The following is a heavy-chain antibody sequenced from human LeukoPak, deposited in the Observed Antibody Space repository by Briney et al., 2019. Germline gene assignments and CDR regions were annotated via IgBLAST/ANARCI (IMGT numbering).Heavy chain of an antibody. CDR1: GFTFSSYW. J-gene: IGHJ3*02. CDR2: IKPDGSGK. CDR3: AKDSRYFDWLSPGAFDI. Sequence: GGSLRLSCAASGFTFSSYWMSWVRQAPGKGLEWVANIKPDGSGKYYLDSVEGRFTISRDNAKNSLYLQMNSLRAEDTALYYCAKDSRYFDWLSPGAFDIWGQGTMVTVSS. D-gene: IGHD3-9*01. V-gene: IGHV3-7*03.